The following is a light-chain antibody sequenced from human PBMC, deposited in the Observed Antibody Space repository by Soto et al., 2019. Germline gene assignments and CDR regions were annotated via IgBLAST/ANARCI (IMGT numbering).Light chain of an antibody. J-gene: IGKJ1*01. CDR2: DAS. CDR3: LHEYNYPWT. Sequence: AIRMTQSPSSFSASTGDRVSITCRATQDIGTYLAWYQQIPGKAPKLLIYDASTLQTGVPSRFSGSGSGTDFTLTISYLQSEDFGTYYCLHEYNYPWTFGQGTKVEIK. CDR1: QDIGTY. V-gene: IGKV1-8*01.